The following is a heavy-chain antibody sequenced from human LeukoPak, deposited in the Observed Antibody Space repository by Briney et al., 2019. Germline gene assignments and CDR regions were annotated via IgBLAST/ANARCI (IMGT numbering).Heavy chain of an antibody. V-gene: IGHV1-69*13. CDR1: GGTFSSYA. CDR3: ARDPAQVLSDYGMDV. J-gene: IGHJ6*02. CDR2: IIPIFGTA. D-gene: IGHD2-15*01. Sequence: SVKVSCKASGGTFSSYAISWVRQAPGQGLEWMGGIIPIFGTANYAQKFQGRVTITADESTSTAYMELSSLRSEDTAVYYCARDPAQVLSDYGMDVWGQGTTVTVSS.